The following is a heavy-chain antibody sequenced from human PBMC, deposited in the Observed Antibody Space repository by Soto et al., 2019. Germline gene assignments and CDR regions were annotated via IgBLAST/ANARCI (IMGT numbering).Heavy chain of an antibody. CDR2: IRSNLDTYAT. Sequence: GGSLRLSCAASGFTFSGSAIHWVRQASGKGLEWVARIRSNLDTYATAYAASVRGRFTISRDDSKNTAYLQMNSLKTEDSAVYYCAGRTDFFLVGHTFSFYIWGQGTMVTGSS. D-gene: IGHD1-26*01. CDR1: GFTFSGSA. CDR3: AGRTDFFLVGHTFSFYI. V-gene: IGHV3-73*01. J-gene: IGHJ3*02.